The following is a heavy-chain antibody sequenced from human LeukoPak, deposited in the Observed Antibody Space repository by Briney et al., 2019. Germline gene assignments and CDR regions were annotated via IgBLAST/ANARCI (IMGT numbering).Heavy chain of an antibody. CDR1: GYTFTGYY. CDR2: INPNSGAT. Sequence: GASVKVSCKASGYTFTGYYMHWVRQAPGQGLAWMGWINPNSGATNYAQKYQGRVTLTRDTSISTAYMELSRLRSDDTAVYYCARDQLTSDAFDIWGQGTMVTVSS. V-gene: IGHV1-2*02. J-gene: IGHJ3*02. CDR3: ARDQLTSDAFDI. D-gene: IGHD3-9*01.